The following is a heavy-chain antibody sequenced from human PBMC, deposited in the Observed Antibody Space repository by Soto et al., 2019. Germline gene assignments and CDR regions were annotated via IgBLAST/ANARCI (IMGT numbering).Heavy chain of an antibody. CDR2: IVVGSGNT. CDR1: GFTFTSSA. CDR3: AADGQPFFGYYYGMDV. V-gene: IGHV1-58*01. D-gene: IGHD3-10*01. Sequence: VKVSFKASGFTFTSSAVQWLRHARGQRLEWIGWIVVGSGNTNYAQKFQERVTITRDMSTSTAYMELSSLRSEDTAVYYCAADGQPFFGYYYGMDVWGQGTTVTVSS. J-gene: IGHJ6*02.